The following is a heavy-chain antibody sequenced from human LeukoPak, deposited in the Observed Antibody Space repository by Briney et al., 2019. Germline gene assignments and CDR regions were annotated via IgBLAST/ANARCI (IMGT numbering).Heavy chain of an antibody. Sequence: GEPLKISCKGSGYSFTNYWIGWVRQMPGKGLEWMGIIYPGDSDARYGPSFQGQVTISADKSISTAYLQWSSLKASDTAIYYCARGVYSNYWYFDLWGRGTLVTVSS. J-gene: IGHJ2*01. V-gene: IGHV5-51*01. CDR2: IYPGDSDA. D-gene: IGHD4-11*01. CDR3: ARGVYSNYWYFDL. CDR1: GYSFTNYW.